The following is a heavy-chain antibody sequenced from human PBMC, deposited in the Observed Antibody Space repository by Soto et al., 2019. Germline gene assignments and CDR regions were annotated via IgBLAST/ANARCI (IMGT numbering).Heavy chain of an antibody. V-gene: IGHV3-72*01. CDR2: TRNKANSYTT. CDR3: ARWSGYLNYFDY. D-gene: IGHD3-3*01. J-gene: IGHJ4*02. Sequence: EVQLVESGGGLVQPGGSLRLSCAASGFTFSDHYMDWVRQAPGKGLEWVGRTRNKANSYTTEYAASVKGRFTISRDDSKISLYLQMNSLKTEDTAVYYCARWSGYLNYFDYWGQGTLVTVSS. CDR1: GFTFSDHY.